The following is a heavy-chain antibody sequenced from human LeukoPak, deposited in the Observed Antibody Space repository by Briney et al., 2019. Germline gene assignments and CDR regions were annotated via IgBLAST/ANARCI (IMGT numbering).Heavy chain of an antibody. CDR3: ANSRETSGIIDY. J-gene: IGHJ4*02. Sequence: SQTLSLTCTVSGGSISSGGYYWSWIRQPPGKGLEWIGYIYHSGSTYYNPSLKSRVTISVDRSKNQFSLKLSSVTAADTAVYYCANSRETSGIIDYWGQGTLVTVSS. CDR2: IYHSGST. D-gene: IGHD4-23*01. V-gene: IGHV4-30-2*01. CDR1: GGSISSGGYY.